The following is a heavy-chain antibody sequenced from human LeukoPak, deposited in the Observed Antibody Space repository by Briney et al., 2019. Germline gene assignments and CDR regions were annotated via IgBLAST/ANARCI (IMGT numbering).Heavy chain of an antibody. J-gene: IGHJ4*02. CDR1: GFIFSHHG. D-gene: IGHD5-18*01. Sequence: PGGTLRLSCATSGFIFSHHGMNWVRQAPGKGLEWVSGIRADAVTTYYADSVKGRFIISRDNSKNTVYLQMNSLSAEDAAVYYCANGYNYGLDYWGQGTLVTVSS. CDR2: IRADAVTT. V-gene: IGHV3-23*01. CDR3: ANGYNYGLDY.